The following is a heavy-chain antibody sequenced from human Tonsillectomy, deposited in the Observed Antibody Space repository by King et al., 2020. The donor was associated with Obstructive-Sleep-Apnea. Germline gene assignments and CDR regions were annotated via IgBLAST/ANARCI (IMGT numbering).Heavy chain of an antibody. J-gene: IGHJ4*02. V-gene: IGHV4-31*03. Sequence: QLQESGPGLVKPSQTLSLTCTVSGGSISSGGYYWSWIRQHPGKSLEWIGHIYYSGSTAYNPSLNSRVTITLYTSKKQFTLKRGSLTGADTAVYYCAIRRGVYCFDDWGQGTLVTVSS. D-gene: IGHD3-16*01. CDR3: AIRRGVYCFDD. CDR2: IYYSGST. CDR1: GGSISSGGYY.